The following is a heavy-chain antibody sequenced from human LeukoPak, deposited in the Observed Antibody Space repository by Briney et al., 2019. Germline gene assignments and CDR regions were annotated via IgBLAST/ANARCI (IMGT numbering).Heavy chain of an antibody. J-gene: IGHJ4*02. CDR3: ARDRYYASGGYWVTFDY. CDR2: IYYSGST. CDR1: GGSISSGDYY. Sequence: SETLSLTCTVSGGSISSGDYYWSWIRQPPGKGLEWIGYIYYSGSTYYHPSLKSRVTISVDTSKNQFSLKLSSVPAADTAVYYCARDRYYASGGYWVTFDYWGQGTLVTVSS. V-gene: IGHV4-30-4*01. D-gene: IGHD3-10*01.